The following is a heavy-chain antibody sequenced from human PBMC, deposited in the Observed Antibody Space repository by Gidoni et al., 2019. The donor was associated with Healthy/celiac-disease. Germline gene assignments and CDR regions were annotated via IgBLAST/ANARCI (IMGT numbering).Heavy chain of an antibody. CDR1: GDSVSSNSAA. Sequence: QAQLQQSGPGRVKPAQTLSLTCAISGDSVSSNSAAWNWIRQSPSRGLEWLGRTYYRSKWYNDYAVSVKSRITINPDTSKHQFSLQLNSVTPEDTAVYYCARAALAATGSGMDVWGQGTTVTVSS. D-gene: IGHD1-26*01. CDR2: TYYRSKWYN. CDR3: ARAALAATGSGMDV. J-gene: IGHJ6*02. V-gene: IGHV6-1*01.